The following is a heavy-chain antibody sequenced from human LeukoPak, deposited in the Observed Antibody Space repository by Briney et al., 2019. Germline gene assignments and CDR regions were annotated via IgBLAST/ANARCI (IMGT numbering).Heavy chain of an antibody. D-gene: IGHD5-18*01. CDR3: ARSGGIHGVPFDY. Sequence: PGGSLRLSCAASGFSFNNYAMHWVRQAPGKGLEWVAVISYDGNDKYYADSVKGRFTISRDNAKNSLYLQMNSLRAEDTAVYYCARSGGIHGVPFDYWGQGTLVTVSS. J-gene: IGHJ4*02. V-gene: IGHV3-30-3*01. CDR2: ISYDGNDK. CDR1: GFSFNNYA.